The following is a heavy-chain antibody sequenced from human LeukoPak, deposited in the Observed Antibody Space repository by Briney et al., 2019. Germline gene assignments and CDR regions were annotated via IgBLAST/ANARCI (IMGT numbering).Heavy chain of an antibody. D-gene: IGHD7-27*01. CDR3: AKDWGNWGYGYYFDH. CDR1: GVTFSTYG. CDR2: VSYDGSNE. Sequence: GGSLRLSCAASGVTFSTYGMHWVRQAPGKGREWVAVVSYDGSNEYYADSVKGGFTISRDNSKNTLYLQMNSLRAEDTAVYYCAKDWGNWGYGYYFDHWGQGTLVTVSS. J-gene: IGHJ4*02. V-gene: IGHV3-30*18.